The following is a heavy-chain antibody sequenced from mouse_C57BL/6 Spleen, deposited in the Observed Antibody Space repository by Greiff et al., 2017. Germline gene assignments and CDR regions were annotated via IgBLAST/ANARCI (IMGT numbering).Heavy chain of an antibody. D-gene: IGHD2-4*01. CDR2: IDPETGGT. V-gene: IGHV1-15*01. J-gene: IGHJ4*01. Sequence: QVQLLQSGAELVRPGASVTLSCKASGYTFTDYEMHWVKQTPVHGLEWIGAIDPETGGTSYNQKFKGKAILTADKSSSTAYMELRSLTSEDSAVYYCTRRYDYSYAMDYWGQGTSVTVSS. CDR3: TRRYDYSYAMDY. CDR1: GYTFTDYE.